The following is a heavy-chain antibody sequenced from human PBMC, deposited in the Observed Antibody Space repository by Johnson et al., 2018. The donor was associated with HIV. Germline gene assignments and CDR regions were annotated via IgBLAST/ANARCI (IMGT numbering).Heavy chain of an antibody. CDR3: ARAAYVHYDILTGPPLEDAFDI. CDR1: GFTFSSYG. J-gene: IGHJ3*02. CDR2: ISYDGSNK. V-gene: IGHV3-30*19. D-gene: IGHD3-9*01. Sequence: QVQLVESGGGVVQPGGSLRLSCAASGFTFSSYGMHWVRQAPGKGLEWVAVISYDGSNKYYADSVKGRFTISRDNSKNTLYLQMNSLRAEDTAVYYCARAAYVHYDILTGPPLEDAFDIWGQGTMVTVSS.